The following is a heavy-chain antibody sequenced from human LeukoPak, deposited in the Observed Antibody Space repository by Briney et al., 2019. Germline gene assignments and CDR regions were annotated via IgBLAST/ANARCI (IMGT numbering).Heavy chain of an antibody. CDR2: IKQDGSEK. J-gene: IGHJ4*02. CDR3: ARDSHYDSSGYYGYFDY. CDR1: GFTFSSYW. D-gene: IGHD3-22*01. V-gene: IGHV3-7*01. Sequence: GGSLRLSCAASGFTFSSYWMNWVRQAPGKGLEWVANIKQDGSEKYYVDSVKGRFTISRDNAKNSLYLQMNSLRAEDTAVYYCARDSHYDSSGYYGYFDYWGQGTLVTVSS.